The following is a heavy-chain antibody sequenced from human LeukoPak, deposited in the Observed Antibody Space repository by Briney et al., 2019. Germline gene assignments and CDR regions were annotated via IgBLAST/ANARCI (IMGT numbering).Heavy chain of an antibody. Sequence: GGSLRLSCAASGFTVSSNYMSWVRQAPGKGLEWVSSISSSSSYIYYADSVKGRFTISRDNAKNSLYLQMNSLRAEDTAVYYCARTDYSNYGVYYYYYYMDVWGKGTTVTISS. CDR3: ARTDYSNYGVYYYYYYMDV. CDR1: GFTVSSNY. V-gene: IGHV3-21*04. J-gene: IGHJ6*03. D-gene: IGHD4-11*01. CDR2: ISSSSSYI.